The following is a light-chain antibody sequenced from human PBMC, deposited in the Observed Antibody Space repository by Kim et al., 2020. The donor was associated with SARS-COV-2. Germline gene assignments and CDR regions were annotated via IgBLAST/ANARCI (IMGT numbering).Light chain of an antibody. CDR2: AAS. Sequence: SASVGDRVTITCRASQDIINYLAWYQQKPGKVPKLLIYAASTLQSGVPSRFNGSGSGTDFTLTISSLQPEDVATYYCQKYNSAPHTFGQGTKLEI. J-gene: IGKJ2*01. V-gene: IGKV1-27*01. CDR3: QKYNSAPHT. CDR1: QDIINY.